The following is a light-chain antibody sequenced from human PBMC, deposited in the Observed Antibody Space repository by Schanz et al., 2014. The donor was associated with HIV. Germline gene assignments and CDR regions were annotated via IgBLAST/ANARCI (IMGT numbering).Light chain of an antibody. CDR1: QSVSSGL. CDR2: GAS. CDR3: QQYGSPPWT. V-gene: IGKV3-20*01. Sequence: EIVMTQSPATLSVFPGERATLSCRASQSVSSGLLAWFQRRPGQAPRLLIYGASSRATDIPDRFSGSESGTDFTLTISRVEPEDYAVYYCQQYGSPPWTFGQGTKVEVK. J-gene: IGKJ1*01.